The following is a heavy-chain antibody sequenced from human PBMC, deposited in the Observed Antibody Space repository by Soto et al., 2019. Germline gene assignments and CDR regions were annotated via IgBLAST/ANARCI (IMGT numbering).Heavy chain of an antibody. V-gene: IGHV3-74*01. Sequence: PGGSLRLSCAASGFTFSSYWMHWVRQAPGKGLVWVSRINSDGSSTNYADSVKGRFTISRDNAKNTLYLQMNSLRAEDTAVYYCASTIQLSRYYYYGMDVWGQGTTVTVSS. CDR1: GFTFSSYW. J-gene: IGHJ6*02. CDR3: ASTIQLSRYYYYGMDV. D-gene: IGHD5-18*01. CDR2: INSDGSST.